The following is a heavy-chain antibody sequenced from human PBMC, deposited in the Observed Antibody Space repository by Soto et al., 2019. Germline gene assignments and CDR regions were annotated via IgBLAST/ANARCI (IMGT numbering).Heavy chain of an antibody. CDR1: GGSISSGDYY. D-gene: IGHD4-17*01. J-gene: IGHJ4*02. V-gene: IGHV4-61*08. CDR2: IYHSGST. CDR3: ATRYGASFDY. Sequence: SETLSLTCTVSGGSISSGDYYCRWVRQHPGKGLEWIGYIYHSGSTYYNPSLKSRVTISVDTSKNQFSLKLSSVTAADTAVYYCATRYGASFDYWGQGTVVTVSS.